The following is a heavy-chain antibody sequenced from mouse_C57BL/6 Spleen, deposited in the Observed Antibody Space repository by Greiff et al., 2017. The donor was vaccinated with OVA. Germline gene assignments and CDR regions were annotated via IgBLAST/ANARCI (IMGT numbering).Heavy chain of an antibody. J-gene: IGHJ2*01. D-gene: IGHD2-1*01. Sequence: DVKLVESGGGLVKPGGSLKLSCAASGFTFSDYGMHWVRQAPEKGLEWVAYISSGSSTIYYADTVKGRFTISRDNAKNTLFLQMTSLRSEDTAMYYCARVYGNYVDYWGQGTTLTVSS. CDR1: GFTFSDYG. V-gene: IGHV5-17*01. CDR3: ARVYGNYVDY. CDR2: ISSGSSTI.